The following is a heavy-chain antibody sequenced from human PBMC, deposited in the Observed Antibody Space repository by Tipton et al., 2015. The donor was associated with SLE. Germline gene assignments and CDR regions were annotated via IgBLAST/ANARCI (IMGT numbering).Heavy chain of an antibody. J-gene: IGHJ3*02. V-gene: IGHV4-34*01. D-gene: IGHD6-19*01. CDR2: IYYSGST. Sequence: GLVKPSETLSLVCVVNRGSLTGYSWNWIRQFPGKGLEWIGSIYYSGSTYYNPSLKSRVTISVDTSKNQFSLKLSSVTAADTAVYYCVREGFSGWTTAFDIWGQGTMVTVSS. CDR1: RGSLTGYS. CDR3: VREGFSGWTTAFDI.